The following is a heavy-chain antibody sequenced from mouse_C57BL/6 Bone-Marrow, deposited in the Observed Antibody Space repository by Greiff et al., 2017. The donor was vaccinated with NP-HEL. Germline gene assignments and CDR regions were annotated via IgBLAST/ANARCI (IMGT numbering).Heavy chain of an antibody. J-gene: IGHJ2*01. CDR1: GFTFSSYG. D-gene: IGHD1-1*01. CDR2: ISSGGSYT. Sequence: EVKLMESGGDLVKPGGSLKLSCAASGFTFSSYGMSWVRQTPDKRLEWVATISSGGSYTYYPDSVKGRFTISGDNAKNTLYLQMSSLKSEDTAMYYCARRDCDGSSLDYWGQGTTLTVSS. V-gene: IGHV5-6*02. CDR3: ARRDCDGSSLDY.